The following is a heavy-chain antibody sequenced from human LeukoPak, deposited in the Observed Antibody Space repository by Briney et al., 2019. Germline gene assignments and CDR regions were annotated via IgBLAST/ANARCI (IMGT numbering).Heavy chain of an antibody. CDR1: GFTFSDYY. D-gene: IGHD5-18*01. CDR2: ISGSRSYT. Sequence: PGGSLRLSCAASGFTFSDYYMSWIRQAPGKGLEWVSYISGSRSYTNYADSVKGRFTISRDNAKNSLYLQMNSLRAEDTAVYYCARAEVDTAMVTWFGYWGQGTLVTVSS. J-gene: IGHJ4*02. V-gene: IGHV3-11*06. CDR3: ARAEVDTAMVTWFGY.